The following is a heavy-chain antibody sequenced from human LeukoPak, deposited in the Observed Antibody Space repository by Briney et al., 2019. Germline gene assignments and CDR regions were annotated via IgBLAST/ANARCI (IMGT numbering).Heavy chain of an antibody. CDR2: IYHSGST. Sequence: SETLSLTCAVSGYSISSGYYWGWIRQPPGKGLEWIGSIYHSGSTYYNPSLKSRVTISVDTSKNQFSPKLSSVTAADTAVYYCARQYCSGGSCYLVDYWGQGTLVTVSS. J-gene: IGHJ4*02. CDR1: GYSISSGYY. D-gene: IGHD2-15*01. CDR3: ARQYCSGGSCYLVDY. V-gene: IGHV4-38-2*01.